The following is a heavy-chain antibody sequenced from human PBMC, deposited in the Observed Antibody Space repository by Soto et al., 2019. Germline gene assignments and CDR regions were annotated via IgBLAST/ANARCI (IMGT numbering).Heavy chain of an antibody. Sequence: PSETLSLTCTVSGGSISSYYWSWIRQPPGKRLEWIGYISYSGSTNYSPSLKSRVTISVDTSMNQFSLKLSSVTAADTAVYYCARPSRNGDLDVWGQGPTLTV. V-gene: IGHV4-59*01. CDR3: ARPSRNGDLDV. CDR1: GGSISSYY. J-gene: IGHJ6*02. D-gene: IGHD3-10*01. CDR2: ISYSGST.